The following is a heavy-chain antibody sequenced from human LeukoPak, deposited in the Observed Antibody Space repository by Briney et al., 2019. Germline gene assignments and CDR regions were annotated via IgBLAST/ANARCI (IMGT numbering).Heavy chain of an antibody. CDR2: INPNSGGT. Sequence: ASVKVSCKASGYTFTGYYMHWVRQAPGQGLEWMGWINPNSGGTNYAQKFQGRVTMTRDTSISTAYMELSRLRSDDTAVYYCARDGQLSSTSPCYYYYYMDVWGKGTTVTVSS. D-gene: IGHD2-2*01. J-gene: IGHJ6*03. CDR1: GYTFTGYY. CDR3: ARDGQLSSTSPCYYYYYMDV. V-gene: IGHV1-2*02.